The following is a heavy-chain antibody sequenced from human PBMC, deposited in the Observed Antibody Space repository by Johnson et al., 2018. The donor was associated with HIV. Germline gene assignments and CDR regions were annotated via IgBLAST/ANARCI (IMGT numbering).Heavy chain of an antibody. Sequence: QVQLVASGGGVVQPGRSLRLSCAASGFTFSSYGMHWVRQAPGKGLEWVAVISYDGSNKYYADSVKGRFAISRDNSKNTLFLQMNSLRAEDTAVYYCAKGVQLVLRGAVDIWGQGTMVTVSS. CDR1: GFTFSSYG. V-gene: IGHV3-30*18. D-gene: IGHD6-6*01. J-gene: IGHJ3*02. CDR2: ISYDGSNK. CDR3: AKGVQLVLRGAVDI.